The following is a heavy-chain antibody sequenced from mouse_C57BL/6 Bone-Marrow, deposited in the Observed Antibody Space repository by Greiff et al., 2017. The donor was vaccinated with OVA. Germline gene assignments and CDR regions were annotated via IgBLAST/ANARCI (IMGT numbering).Heavy chain of an antibody. CDR3: ASPGGYYGVFAY. V-gene: IGHV1-81*01. CDR2: IYPRSGNT. D-gene: IGHD1-1*01. J-gene: IGHJ3*01. CDR1: GYTFTSYG. Sequence: VQLKQSGAELARPGASVKLSCKASGYTFTSYGISWVKQRTGQGLEWIGEIYPRSGNTYYNEKFKGKATLTADKSSSTAYMELRSLTSEDSAVYFCASPGGYYGVFAYWGQGTLVTVSA.